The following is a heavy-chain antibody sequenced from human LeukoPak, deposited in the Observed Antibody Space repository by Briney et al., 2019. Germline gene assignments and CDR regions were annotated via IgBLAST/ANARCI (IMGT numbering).Heavy chain of an antibody. CDR3: ARDLSVRTIDY. V-gene: IGHV3-7*04. D-gene: IGHD3-10*01. CDR2: IKQDGSEK. J-gene: IGHJ4*02. CDR1: GFTFSGYW. Sequence: PGGSLRLPCAASGFTFSGYWMSWVRQAPRKRLEWVANIKQDGSEKYYVDSVKGRFTISRDNAKNSLYLQMNSLRAEDTAVCYCARDLSVRTIDYWGQGTLVTVSS.